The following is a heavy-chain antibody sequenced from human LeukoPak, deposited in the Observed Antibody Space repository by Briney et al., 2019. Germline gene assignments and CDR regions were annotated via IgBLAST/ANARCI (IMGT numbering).Heavy chain of an antibody. D-gene: IGHD5-12*01. V-gene: IGHV3-66*01. CDR3: ARDRGSGYDPGYFDY. CDR2: IYSGNNT. J-gene: IGHJ4*02. Sequence: GGSLRLSCAVSGFTVSRYYMSWVRQAPGKGLEWVSIIYSGNNTYYADSVKGRFTISRDNSKNTLYLQMNSLRVEDTAVYYCARDRGSGYDPGYFDYWGQGTLVTVSS. CDR1: GFTVSRYY.